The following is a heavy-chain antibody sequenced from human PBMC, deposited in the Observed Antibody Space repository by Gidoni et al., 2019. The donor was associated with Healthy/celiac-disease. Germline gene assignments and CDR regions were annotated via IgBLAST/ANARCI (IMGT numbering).Heavy chain of an antibody. D-gene: IGHD3-3*01. J-gene: IGHJ4*02. CDR1: GFTFSNAW. CDR2: IKSKTDGGTT. V-gene: IGHV3-15*01. CDR3: TTEDYDFWSGYSHGD. Sequence: EVQLVESGGGLVKPGGSLRLSCAASGFTFSNAWMSWVRQAPGKGLEWVGRIKSKTDGGTTDYAAPVKGRFTISRDDSKNTLYLQMNSLKTEDTAVYYCTTEDYDFWSGYSHGDWGQGTLVTVSS.